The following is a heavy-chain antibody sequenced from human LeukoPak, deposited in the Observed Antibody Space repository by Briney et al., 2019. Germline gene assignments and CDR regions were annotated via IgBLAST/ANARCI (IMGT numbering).Heavy chain of an antibody. D-gene: IGHD1-26*01. V-gene: IGHV3-48*01. J-gene: IGHJ4*02. Sequence: GGSLRLSCAASGFTFSSYSMNWVRQAPGKGLEWVSYISSSSSTICYADSVKGRFTISRDNAKNSLYLQMNSLRAEDTAVYYCARDGQWELKEGWGQGTLVTVSS. CDR1: GFTFSSYS. CDR2: ISSSSSTI. CDR3: ARDGQWELKEG.